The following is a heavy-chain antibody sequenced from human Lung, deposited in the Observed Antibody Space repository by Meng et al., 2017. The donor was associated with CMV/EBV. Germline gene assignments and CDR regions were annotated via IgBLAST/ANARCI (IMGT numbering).Heavy chain of an antibody. CDR2: IHFNGNA. V-gene: IGHV4-30-4*01. J-gene: IGHJ3*02. Sequence: LRLSCIVSGASISSENYFWSWIRQPTGKGLEWIGYIHFNGNAYYNPSLESRAAISKDTSNNQSNDQFSLKLSSVAATDTAVYYCAREVDAARDSDAFDIWGQGTMVTVSS. CDR3: AREVDAARDSDAFDI. CDR1: GASISSENYF. D-gene: IGHD6-6*01.